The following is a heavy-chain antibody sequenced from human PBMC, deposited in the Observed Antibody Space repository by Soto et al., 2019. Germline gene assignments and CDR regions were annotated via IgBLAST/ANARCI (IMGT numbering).Heavy chain of an antibody. CDR1: GGSISPYY. CDR2: ISYSGSV. J-gene: IGHJ6*02. V-gene: IGHV4-59*08. D-gene: IGHD3-10*01. CDR3: ARHITMGASTSIFVYGMDV. Sequence: SETLSLTCTVSGGSISPYYWSWIRQPPGKELEWIGYISYSGSVNYNPSLRSRVTISADTSKNQFSLNLNSVTAADAAVYYCARHITMGASTSIFVYGMDVWGQGTTVTVSS.